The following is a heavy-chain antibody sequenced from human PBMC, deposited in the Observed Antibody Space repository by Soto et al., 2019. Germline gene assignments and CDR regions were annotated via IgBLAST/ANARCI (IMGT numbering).Heavy chain of an antibody. CDR1: GYTFTSYG. CDR3: ARDENYYGSGPEDDAFDI. D-gene: IGHD3-10*01. J-gene: IGHJ3*02. CDR2: ISAYNGNT. V-gene: IGHV1-18*01. Sequence: ASVKVSCKASGYTFTSYGISWVRQAPGQGLEWMGRISAYNGNTNYAQKLQGRVTMTTDTSTSTAYMELRSLRSDDTAVYYCARDENYYGSGPEDDAFDIWGQGTMVTVS.